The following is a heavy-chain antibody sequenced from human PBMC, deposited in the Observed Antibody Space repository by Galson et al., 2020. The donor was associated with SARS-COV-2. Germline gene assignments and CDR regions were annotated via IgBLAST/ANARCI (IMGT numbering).Heavy chain of an antibody. J-gene: IGHJ6*02. CDR2: IYYSGST. D-gene: IGHD6-19*01. CDR3: ARSSWIAVADTNRGGSYYYYYGMDV. V-gene: IGHV4-39*01. CDR1: GGSISSSSYY. Sequence: SETLSLTCTVSGGSISSSSYYWGWIRQPPGTGLEWIGSIYYSGSTYYNPSLKSRVTISVDTSKNQFSLKLSSVTAADTAVYYCARSSWIAVADTNRGGSYYYYYGMDVWGQGTTVTVSS.